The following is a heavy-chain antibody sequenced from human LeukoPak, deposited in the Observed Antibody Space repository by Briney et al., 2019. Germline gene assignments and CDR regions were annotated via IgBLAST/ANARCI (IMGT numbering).Heavy chain of an antibody. CDR2: ISGSGGST. D-gene: IGHD5-18*01. Sequence: GGSLRLSCAASGFTFSSYAMSWVRQAPGKGLEWVSAISGSGGSTYYADSVKGRFAISRDNSKNTLYLQMNSLRAEDTAVYYCARARAGEYTYGFGYWGQGTLVTVSS. J-gene: IGHJ4*02. CDR1: GFTFSSYA. V-gene: IGHV3-23*01. CDR3: ARARAGEYTYGFGY.